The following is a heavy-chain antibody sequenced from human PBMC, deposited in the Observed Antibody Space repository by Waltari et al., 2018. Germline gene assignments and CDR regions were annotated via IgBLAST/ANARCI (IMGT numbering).Heavy chain of an antibody. J-gene: IGHJ4*02. CDR1: GYTFTGYY. CDR3: ARGVRGTHFDY. V-gene: IGHV1-2*06. CDR2: TNPNSGGT. Sequence: QVQLVQSGAEVKKPGASVKVSCKASGYTFTGYYMYWVRQAPGQGLEWMGRTNPNSGGTNDEQKLQGRVTMTRDTSISTAYMGLSRLRSDDTAVYDGARGVRGTHFDYWGQGTLVTVSS. D-gene: IGHD3-10*01.